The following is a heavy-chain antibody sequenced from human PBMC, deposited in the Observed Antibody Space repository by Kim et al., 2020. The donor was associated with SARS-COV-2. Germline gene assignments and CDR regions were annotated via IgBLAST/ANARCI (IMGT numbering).Heavy chain of an antibody. CDR1: GGSIISAFY. V-gene: IGHV4-39*01. CDR3: ARHPGMVGHDRGGYYYGMDV. D-gene: IGHD3-10*01. CDR2: TYFSGST. Sequence: SETLSLTCTVSGGSIISAFYWGWIRQPPGKGLEWVGSTYFSGSTYYNPSLKSRVTISVDTSKNQFSLKLRSVTAADAAVYYCARHPGMVGHDRGGYYYGMDVWGQGTTVTVSS. J-gene: IGHJ6*02.